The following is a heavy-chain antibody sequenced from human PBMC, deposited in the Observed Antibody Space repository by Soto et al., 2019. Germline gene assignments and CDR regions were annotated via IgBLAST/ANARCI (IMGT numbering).Heavy chain of an antibody. J-gene: IGHJ4*02. CDR2: IWYDGSNK. CDR3: AREQTLSDWSVYFDY. V-gene: IGHV3-33*01. Sequence: GGSLRLSCAASGFTFSSYGMHWVRQAPGKGLEWVAVIWYDGSNKYYADSVKGRFTISRDNSKNTLYLQMNSLRAEDTAVYYCAREQTLSDWSVYFDYWGQGTLVTVSS. CDR1: GFTFSSYG. D-gene: IGHD3-9*01.